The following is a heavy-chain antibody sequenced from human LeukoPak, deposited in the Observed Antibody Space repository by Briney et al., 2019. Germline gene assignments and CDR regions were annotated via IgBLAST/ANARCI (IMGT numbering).Heavy chain of an antibody. CDR1: GGSISSSSYY. J-gene: IGHJ6*03. V-gene: IGHV4-39*01. D-gene: IGHD6-13*01. CDR2: ISYSGPT. Sequence: SETLSLTCTVSGGSISSSSYYWGWIRQPPGKGLEWIGSISYSGPTYYNPSLKSRDTISVDTSKNQFSLKLSSVTAADTAVYYCARLYSSTWYAYMDVWGKGTTVTVSS. CDR3: ARLYSSTWYAYMDV.